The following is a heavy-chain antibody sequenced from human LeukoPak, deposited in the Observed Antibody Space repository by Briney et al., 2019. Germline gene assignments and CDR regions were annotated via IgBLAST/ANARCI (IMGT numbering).Heavy chain of an antibody. D-gene: IGHD3-10*01. CDR3: ARVEEGYGSGRRVNYYYYYMDV. Sequence: PSETLSLTCTVSGGSISSSYSWGWIRQPPGKGLEWIGGSTYYNPSLKSRVTISVDTSKNQFSLKLNSVTAADTAVYYCARVEEGYGSGRRVNYYYYYMDVWGKGSTVTISS. CDR1: GGSISSSYS. J-gene: IGHJ6*03. CDR2: GST. V-gene: IGHV4-39*07.